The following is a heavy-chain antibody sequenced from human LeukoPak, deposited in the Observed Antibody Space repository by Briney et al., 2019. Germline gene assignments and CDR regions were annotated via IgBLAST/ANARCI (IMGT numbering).Heavy chain of an antibody. CDR2: IYYSGST. D-gene: IGHD1-26*01. Sequence: SETLSLTCTVSGGSISSSSYYWGWIRQPPGKGLEWIGSIYYSGSTYYNPSLKSRVTISVDTSKNQFSLKLSSVTAADTAVYYCARDPLYIVGATNDYWGQGTLVTVSP. CDR3: ARDPLYIVGATNDY. V-gene: IGHV4-39*07. CDR1: GGSISSSSYY. J-gene: IGHJ4*02.